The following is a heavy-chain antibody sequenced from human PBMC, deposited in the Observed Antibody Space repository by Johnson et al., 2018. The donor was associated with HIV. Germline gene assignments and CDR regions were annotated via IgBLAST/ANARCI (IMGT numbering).Heavy chain of an antibody. D-gene: IGHD3-16*02. J-gene: IGHJ3*02. CDR2: IRYDGSNK. V-gene: IGHV3-30*02. CDR1: GFTFSSYA. CDR3: ARGGLGYQNIHDPFDI. Sequence: QMQLVESGGGVVQPGGSLRLSCAASGFTFSSYAMSWVRQAPGKGLEWVAFIRYDGSNKYYADSVKGRFTISRDNAKNSLYLQMNSLRAEDTALYYCARGGLGYQNIHDPFDIWGQGTMVTVSS.